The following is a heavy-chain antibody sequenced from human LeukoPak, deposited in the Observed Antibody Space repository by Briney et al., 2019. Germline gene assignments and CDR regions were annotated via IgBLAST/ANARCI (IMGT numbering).Heavy chain of an antibody. Sequence: PGGSLRLSCAASGFTFSSYWMHWVRQAPGKGLVGVSRINSDGSSTSYADSVKGRFTISRDNAKNTLYLQMNSLRAEDTAVYYCARAEELLLWFGELLSSHYYGMDVWGQGTTVTVSS. CDR3: ARAEELLLWFGELLSSHYYGMDV. J-gene: IGHJ6*02. V-gene: IGHV3-74*01. CDR1: GFTFSSYW. CDR2: INSDGSST. D-gene: IGHD3-10*01.